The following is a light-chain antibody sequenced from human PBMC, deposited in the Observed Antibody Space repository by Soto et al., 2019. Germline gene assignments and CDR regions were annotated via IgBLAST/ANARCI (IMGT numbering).Light chain of an antibody. Sequence: QSVLTQPPSVSGAPGQSVTISCTGSSSNIGAGSDVHWYQHLPGTPPKVLIYANNNRPSGVPVRFSGSKSGTSASLSITGLQAEDEADYSCQSYDSSLSGSVFGGGTKVTVL. CDR1: SSNIGAGSD. J-gene: IGLJ2*01. V-gene: IGLV1-40*01. CDR3: QSYDSSLSGSV. CDR2: ANN.